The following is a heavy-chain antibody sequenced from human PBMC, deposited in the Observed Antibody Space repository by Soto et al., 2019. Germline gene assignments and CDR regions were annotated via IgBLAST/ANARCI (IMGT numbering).Heavy chain of an antibody. CDR3: ANRGITGTRGGMDV. J-gene: IGHJ6*02. D-gene: IGHD1-7*01. CDR1: GFTFSSYA. CDR2: ISYDGSNK. V-gene: IGHV3-30-3*01. Sequence: GGSLRLSCAASGFTFSSYAMHWVRQAPGKGLEWVAVISYDGSNKYYADSVKGRFTISRDNSKNTLYLQMNSLRAEDTAVYYCANRGITGTRGGMDVWGQGTTVTVSS.